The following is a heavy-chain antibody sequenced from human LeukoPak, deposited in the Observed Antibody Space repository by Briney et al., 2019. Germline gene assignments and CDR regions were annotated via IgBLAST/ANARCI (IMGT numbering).Heavy chain of an antibody. D-gene: IGHD3-22*01. CDR1: GFTFSSYA. CDR3: AKEMIIVVGAFDI. V-gene: IGHV3-23*01. CDR2: ISGSGGST. Sequence: GGPLRLSCAASGFTFSSYAMSWVRQAPGKGLEWVSDISGSGGSTYYADSVKGRFTISRDNSKNTLYLQMNSLRAEDTAVYYCAKEMIIVVGAFDIWGQGTMVTVSS. J-gene: IGHJ3*02.